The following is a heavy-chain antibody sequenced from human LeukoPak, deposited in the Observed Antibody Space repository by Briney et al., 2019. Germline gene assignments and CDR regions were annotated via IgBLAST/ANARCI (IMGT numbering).Heavy chain of an antibody. CDR1: GGSISSYY. V-gene: IGHV4-4*07. D-gene: IGHD4-23*01. CDR2: IYYSGST. Sequence: SETLSLTCTVSGGSISSYYWSWIRQPAGKGLEWIGSIYYSGSTYYNPSLKSRVTISVDTSKNQFSLKLSSVTAADTAVYYCARDLDGGIFDYWGQGTLVTVSS. CDR3: ARDLDGGIFDY. J-gene: IGHJ4*02.